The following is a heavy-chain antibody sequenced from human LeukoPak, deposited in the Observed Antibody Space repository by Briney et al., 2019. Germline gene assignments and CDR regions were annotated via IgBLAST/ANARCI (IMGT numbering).Heavy chain of an antibody. J-gene: IGHJ4*02. CDR3: AKDRYSSSWNFFDF. Sequence: GGSLRLSCAASGFTFDDYAMHWVRQVPGKGLEWVSGISWNSDIIDYADSVKGRFTISRDNAKNSLYLQMNSLRADDTAFYYCAKDRYSSSWNFFDFWGQGTLVTVSS. D-gene: IGHD6-13*01. V-gene: IGHV3-9*01. CDR2: ISWNSDII. CDR1: GFTFDDYA.